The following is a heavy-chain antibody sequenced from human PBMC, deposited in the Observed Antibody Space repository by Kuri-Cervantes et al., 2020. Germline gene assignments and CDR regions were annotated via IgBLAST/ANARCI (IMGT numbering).Heavy chain of an antibody. J-gene: IGHJ6*02. CDR3: AREYSGSYSRYYGMDV. CDR2: INPNSGGT. CDR1: GYTFTGYY. V-gene: IGHV1-2*02. D-gene: IGHD1-26*01. Sequence: ASVKVSCKASGYTFTGYYMHWMRQAPGQGLEWMGWINPNSGGTNYAQKFQDRVTMTRDTSISTAYMELSRLRSDDTAVYYCAREYSGSYSRYYGMDVWGQGTTVTVSS.